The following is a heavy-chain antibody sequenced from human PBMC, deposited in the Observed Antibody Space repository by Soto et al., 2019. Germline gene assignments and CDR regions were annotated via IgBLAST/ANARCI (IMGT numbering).Heavy chain of an antibody. CDR1: GGSITRSSYF. J-gene: IGHJ5*02. CDR2: IYFTGNA. V-gene: IGHV4-39*01. CDR3: EGQKFTTAAASYGRSKWFDP. Sequence: KPSETLSLTCIVSGGSITRSSYFWGWVRQPPGKGLEWIGTIYFTGNAYYTPSLKSRLTMSIDTSKNEFSLRLNSVTAADTAVYYCEGQKFTTAAASYGRSKWFDPWGPGTLVTVSS. D-gene: IGHD2-2*01.